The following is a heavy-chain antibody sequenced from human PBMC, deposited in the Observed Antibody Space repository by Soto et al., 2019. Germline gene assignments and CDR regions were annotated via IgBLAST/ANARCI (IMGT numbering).Heavy chain of an antibody. J-gene: IGHJ4*02. CDR2: INHSGST. V-gene: IGHV4-34*01. CDR3: APGYDSSGYYYWNFDY. D-gene: IGHD3-22*01. CDR1: GGSFSDYY. Sequence: PSETLSLTCAVYGGSFSDYYWSWIRQPPGKGLEWIGEINHSGSTNYNPSLKSRVTISVDTSKNQFSLKLSSVTAADTAVYYCAPGYDSSGYYYWNFDYWGQGTLVTVSS.